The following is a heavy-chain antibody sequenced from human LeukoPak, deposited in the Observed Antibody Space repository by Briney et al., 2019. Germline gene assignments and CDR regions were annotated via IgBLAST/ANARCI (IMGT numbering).Heavy chain of an antibody. CDR2: ISGSGGST. V-gene: IGHV3-23*01. CDR3: ARDGQWLGPSIPPPPVTHVYFDY. Sequence: QPGGSLRLSCAASGFTFSSYAMSWVRQAPRKGLEWVSAISGSGGSTYYADSVKGRFTISRDNSKNTLYLQMNSLRAEDTAVYYCARDGQWLGPSIPPPPVTHVYFDYWGQGTLVTVSS. CDR1: GFTFSSYA. D-gene: IGHD6-19*01. J-gene: IGHJ4*02.